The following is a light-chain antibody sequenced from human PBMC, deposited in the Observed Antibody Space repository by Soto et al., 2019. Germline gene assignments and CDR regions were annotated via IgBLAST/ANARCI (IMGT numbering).Light chain of an antibody. CDR2: GAS. J-gene: IGKJ1*01. Sequence: EIVLTQSPGTLSVSPGERATLSCRASQSVRSDYLAWYQQKPGQAPRLHIYGASTRATGIPDRFTGSGSGTDFTLTISRLESEDFAVYYCQQYGSSPRTFGPGTKVEIK. CDR1: QSVRSDY. V-gene: IGKV3-20*01. CDR3: QQYGSSPRT.